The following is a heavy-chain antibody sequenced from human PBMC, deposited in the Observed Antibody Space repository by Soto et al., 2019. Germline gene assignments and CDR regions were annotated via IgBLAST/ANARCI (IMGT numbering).Heavy chain of an antibody. CDR2: IYPGDSDT. CDR1: GYSFTSYW. J-gene: IGHJ4*02. CDR3: ARLLNTATVTDPDY. V-gene: IGHV5-51*01. D-gene: IGHD5-18*01. Sequence: GESLKISCKASGYSFTSYWIAWVRQMPGKGLEWMGIIYPGDSDTRYSPSFQGQVTISADKSISTAYLQWSSLKASDTAMYYCARLLNTATVTDPDYWGQGTLGTVSS.